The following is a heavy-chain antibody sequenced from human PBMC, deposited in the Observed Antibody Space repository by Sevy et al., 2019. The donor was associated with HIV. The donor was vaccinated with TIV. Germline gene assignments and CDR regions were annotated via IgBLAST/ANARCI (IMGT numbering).Heavy chain of an antibody. J-gene: IGHJ4*02. D-gene: IGHD6-13*01. V-gene: IGHV3-21*01. CDR2: ISTSSTYI. CDR3: ARDVEQQLADY. Sequence: GGSLRLSCAASGFTFSNYSMNWDRQAPGKGPEWVSSISTSSTYIYHADSVKGRFTISRDDAKNSLYLQMNSLRAEDTAIYYCARDVEQQLADYWGQGTLVTVSS. CDR1: GFTFSNYS.